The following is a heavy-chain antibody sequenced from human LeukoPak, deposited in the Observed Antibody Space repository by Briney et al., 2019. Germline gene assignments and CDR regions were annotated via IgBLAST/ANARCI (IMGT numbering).Heavy chain of an antibody. V-gene: IGHV4-30-2*01. CDR2: IYHSGST. CDR1: GGSISSGGYS. Sequence: SETLSLTCAVSGGSISSGGYSWSWIRQPPGKGLEWIGYIYHSGSTYYNPSLKSRVTLSVDRSKNQFSLKLSSVTAADTAVYYCARSLGGYCSGGSCYSFDYWGQGTLVTVSS. J-gene: IGHJ4*02. D-gene: IGHD2-15*01. CDR3: ARSLGGYCSGGSCYSFDY.